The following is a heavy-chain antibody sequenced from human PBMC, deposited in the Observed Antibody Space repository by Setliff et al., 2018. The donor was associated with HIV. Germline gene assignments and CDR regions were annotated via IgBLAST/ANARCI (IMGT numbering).Heavy chain of an antibody. CDR1: GFTFSSYS. D-gene: IGHD3-3*01. J-gene: IGHJ4*02. Sequence: GGSLRLSCAASGFTFSSYSMNWVRQAPGKGLEWVSSVSSSGSYIYYADSVKGRFTISRDNAKNSLYLQMNSPRAEDTAVYYCARDPNLRFLEWLFDYWGQGTLVTVSS. CDR2: VSSSGSYI. CDR3: ARDPNLRFLEWLFDY. V-gene: IGHV3-21*01.